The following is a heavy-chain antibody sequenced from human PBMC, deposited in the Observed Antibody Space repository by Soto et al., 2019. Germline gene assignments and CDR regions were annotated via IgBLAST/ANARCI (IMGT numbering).Heavy chain of an antibody. J-gene: IGHJ6*02. D-gene: IGHD1-26*01. Sequence: EVQLVQSGGGLVQPRGSPRLSCAASGFSFSDHYMDWVRQAPGRGLEWVGRSRNKANSYTTEYAASVKGRFTISRDESKKSLYLQLNSLKTEDTAVYYCAAATKNYYGMDVWGQGTTVTVSS. CDR2: SRNKANSYTT. CDR1: GFSFSDHY. V-gene: IGHV3-72*01. CDR3: AAATKNYYGMDV.